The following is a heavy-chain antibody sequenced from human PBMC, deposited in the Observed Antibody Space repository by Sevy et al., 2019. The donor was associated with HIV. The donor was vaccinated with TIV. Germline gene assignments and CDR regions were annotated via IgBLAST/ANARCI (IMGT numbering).Heavy chain of an antibody. CDR2: IRSSSSYI. Sequence: EGSLRLSCAASGFTFSSYSMNWVLQAPGKGLEWVSSIRSSSSYIYYADSVKGRFTISRDNAKNSLYLQMNSLRAEDTAVYHCASLTRGYYYDSSAYSTDNNWFDPWGQGTLVTVSS. CDR3: ASLTRGYYYDSSAYSTDNNWFDP. D-gene: IGHD3-22*01. J-gene: IGHJ5*02. V-gene: IGHV3-21*01. CDR1: GFTFSSYS.